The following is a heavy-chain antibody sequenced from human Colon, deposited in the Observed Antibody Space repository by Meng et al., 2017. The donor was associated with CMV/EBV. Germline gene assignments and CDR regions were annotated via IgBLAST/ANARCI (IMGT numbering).Heavy chain of an antibody. CDR1: GGSISSSSYY. CDR2: IYYSRST. V-gene: IGHV4-39*07. Sequence: SETLSLTCTVSGGSISSSSYYWGWIRQPPGKGLEWIGSIYYSRSTYYNPSLKSRVTISVDTSKNQFSLKLSSVTAADTAVYYCARDRGYYDSSGYYDYWGQGTLVTVSS. CDR3: ARDRGYYDSSGYYDY. D-gene: IGHD3-22*01. J-gene: IGHJ4*02.